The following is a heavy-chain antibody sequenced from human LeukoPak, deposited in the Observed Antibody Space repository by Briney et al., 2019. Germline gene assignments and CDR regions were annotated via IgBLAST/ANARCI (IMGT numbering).Heavy chain of an antibody. D-gene: IGHD1-1*01. Sequence: GGSLRLSCAVSGFHFSDYSMNWVRQAPGKGPEWISYFDDRSDRKGAATTSYADSVKGRFTISRDAAKNYLFLQMNSLTAEDTAVYYCARDDNWGFDYWGQGTLVTVSS. V-gene: IGHV3-48*04. CDR3: ARDDNWGFDY. CDR1: GFHFSDYS. J-gene: IGHJ4*02. CDR2: FDDRSDRKGAATT.